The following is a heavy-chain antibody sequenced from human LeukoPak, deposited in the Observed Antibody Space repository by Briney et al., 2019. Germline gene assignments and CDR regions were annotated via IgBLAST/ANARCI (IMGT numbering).Heavy chain of an antibody. D-gene: IGHD2-15*01. Sequence: GGSLRLSCAASGFTFSSYGMHWVRQAPGKGLEWVAFIQFVGSNKYYADSVKGRFTISRDNSKNTLYLQMNSLRPEDTALYYCAKDEGGSHDYWGQGPLVTVSS. J-gene: IGHJ4*02. CDR2: IQFVGSNK. CDR1: GFTFSSYG. V-gene: IGHV3-30*02. CDR3: AKDEGGSHDY.